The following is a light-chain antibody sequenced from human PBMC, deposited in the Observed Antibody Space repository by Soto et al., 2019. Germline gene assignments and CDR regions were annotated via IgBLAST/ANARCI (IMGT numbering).Light chain of an antibody. Sequence: IQRTQSPSTLSGSVGDRVTITCRASQTISSWLAWYQQKPGKAPKLLIYKASTLKSGVPSRFSGSGSGTEFTLTISSMQPDDFATYYCQHYNSYSEAFGQGTRLEI. CDR3: QHYNSYSEA. J-gene: IGKJ5*01. CDR1: QTISSW. CDR2: KAS. V-gene: IGKV1-5*03.